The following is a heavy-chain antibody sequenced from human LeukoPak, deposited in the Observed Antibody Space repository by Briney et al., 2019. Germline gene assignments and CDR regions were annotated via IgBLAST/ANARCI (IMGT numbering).Heavy chain of an antibody. J-gene: IGHJ4*02. V-gene: IGHV3-23*01. CDR1: GFTFTNYA. CDR3: TKGTIWLPFDY. Sequence: PGGSLRLSCAASGFTFTNYAMSWARQAPGKGLEWVSAISGSSGSTYYADSVKGRFTISRDNSKNTLYLQMNSLRAEDTAVYYCTKGTIWLPFDYWGQGTLVTVSS. CDR2: ISGSSGST. D-gene: IGHD5-18*01.